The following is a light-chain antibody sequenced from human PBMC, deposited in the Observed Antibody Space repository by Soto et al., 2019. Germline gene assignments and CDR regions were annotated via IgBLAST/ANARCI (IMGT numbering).Light chain of an antibody. V-gene: IGKV3-20*01. J-gene: IGKJ2*01. CDR3: QHYGSSPRT. Sequence: EIVLTQSPGTLSLSPGERATLSCRASQHVYNYLAWYQQKPGQAPRLLIYDASSRATGIPDRFSGSGSGTHFTLTINRLEPEDFAVYYCQHYGSSPRTFGQGTNLEIK. CDR1: QHVYNY. CDR2: DAS.